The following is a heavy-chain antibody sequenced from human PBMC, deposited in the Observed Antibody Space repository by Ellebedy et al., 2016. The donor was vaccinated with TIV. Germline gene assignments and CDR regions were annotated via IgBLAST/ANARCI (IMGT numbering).Heavy chain of an antibody. CDR1: GGSISRSSYY. D-gene: IGHD3-10*01. CDR2: IYYTVST. V-gene: IGHV4-39*01. J-gene: IGHJ5*02. Sequence: SETLSLTCTVSGGSISRSSYYWGWIRQPPQKGLEWIGSIYYTVSTFYNPSLKSRVTISVDTSKSQFSLRFTSVTAADTAVYYCARWFGELLYVRWFDPWGQGTLVTVSS. CDR3: ARWFGELLYVRWFDP.